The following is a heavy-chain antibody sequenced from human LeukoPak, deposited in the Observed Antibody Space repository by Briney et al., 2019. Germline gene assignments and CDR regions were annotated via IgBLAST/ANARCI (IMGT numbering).Heavy chain of an antibody. J-gene: IGHJ4*02. D-gene: IGHD3-10*01. CDR2: INHSGST. CDR1: GGSFSGYY. CDR3: ARWNYYGSGNFDY. Sequence: SETLSLTCAVYGGSFSGYYWSWIRQPPGKGLEWIGEINHSGSTNYNPSLKSRVTISVDTSKNQFSLRLSSVTAADTAVYYCARWNYYGSGNFDYWGQGTLVTVSS. V-gene: IGHV4-34*01.